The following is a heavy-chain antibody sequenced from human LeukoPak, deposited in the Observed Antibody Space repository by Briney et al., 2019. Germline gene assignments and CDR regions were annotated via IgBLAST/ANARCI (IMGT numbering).Heavy chain of an antibody. V-gene: IGHV5-51*01. J-gene: IGHJ4*01. D-gene: IGHD2-15*01. Sequence: GESLKISCNGSGYTFNTHWIGWVRQMPGKGLEWMGIIHPGDSNTRYSPSFQGQVTISVDKSITTAYLQWTTLKASDTAMYYCARTYCSGGGCLGSFDYWGHGTLVTVSS. CDR1: GYTFNTHW. CDR3: ARTYCSGGGCLGSFDY. CDR2: IHPGDSNT.